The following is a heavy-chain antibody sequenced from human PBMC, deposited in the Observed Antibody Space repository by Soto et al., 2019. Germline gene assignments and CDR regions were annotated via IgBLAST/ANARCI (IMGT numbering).Heavy chain of an antibody. Sequence: SETLSLTCAVYCGSFSGYYWSWIRQPPGKGLEWIGEINHSGSTNYNPSLKSRVTMSVDTSKNQFSLKLSSVTAADTAVYYCASPKIAFYNWFDPWGQGTLVTVSS. D-gene: IGHD3-3*02. V-gene: IGHV4-34*01. J-gene: IGHJ5*02. CDR2: INHSGST. CDR1: CGSFSGYY. CDR3: ASPKIAFYNWFDP.